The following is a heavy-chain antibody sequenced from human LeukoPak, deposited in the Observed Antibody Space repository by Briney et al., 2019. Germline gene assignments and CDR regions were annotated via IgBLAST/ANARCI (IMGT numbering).Heavy chain of an antibody. CDR3: ANSYCSSTSCSPFDY. CDR1: GFTFSSYA. Sequence: GGSLRLSCAASGFTFSSYAMHWVRQAPGKGLEWVAVISYDGSNKYYADSVKGRFTISRDNSKNTLYLQMNSLRAEDTAVYYCANSYCSSTSCSPFDYWGQGTLVTVSS. V-gene: IGHV3-30*04. D-gene: IGHD2-2*01. CDR2: ISYDGSNK. J-gene: IGHJ4*02.